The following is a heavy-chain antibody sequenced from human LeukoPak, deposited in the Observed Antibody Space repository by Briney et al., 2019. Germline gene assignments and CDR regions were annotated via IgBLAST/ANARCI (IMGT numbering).Heavy chain of an antibody. D-gene: IGHD6-13*01. J-gene: IGHJ6*02. Sequence: GGSLRLSCAASGFTFSSYEMNWVRQAPGKGLEWVSSISTSGSYIYYTDSLKGRLTVSRDNAKNSVFLQMNSLRAEDTAVYYCARAGIVAADTNWYQYSGMDVWGQGTTVTVSS. CDR3: ARAGIVAADTNWYQYSGMDV. CDR1: GFTFSSYE. V-gene: IGHV3-21*01. CDR2: ISTSGSYI.